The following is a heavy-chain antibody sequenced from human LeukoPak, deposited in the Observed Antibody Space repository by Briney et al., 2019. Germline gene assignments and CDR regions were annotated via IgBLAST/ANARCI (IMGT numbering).Heavy chain of an antibody. J-gene: IGHJ4*02. CDR1: GYTFTSYY. CDR3: ARDHSGGNYFDY. CDR2: INPSGGST. V-gene: IGHV1-46*01. Sequence: ASVKVSCKASGYTFTSYYMHWVRQTPGQGLEWMGIINPSGGSTSYAQKFQGRVTMTRDTSTSTVYMELSSLRSEDTAVYYCARDHSGGNYFDYWGQGTLVTVSS.